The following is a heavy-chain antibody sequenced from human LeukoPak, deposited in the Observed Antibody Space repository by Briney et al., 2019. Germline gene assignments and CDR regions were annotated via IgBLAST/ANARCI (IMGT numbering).Heavy chain of an antibody. J-gene: IGHJ4*02. Sequence: GGSLRLSCAASGFTFSSYWMNWVRQAPGKGLVWVSRIASDGSSTTYADSVKGRFSISRDNAKNTLYPQMNSLRVEDTAVYYCARGRPHGNDYWGQGTLVTASS. V-gene: IGHV3-74*01. CDR2: IASDGSST. CDR1: GFTFSSYW. D-gene: IGHD4-23*01. CDR3: ARGRPHGNDY.